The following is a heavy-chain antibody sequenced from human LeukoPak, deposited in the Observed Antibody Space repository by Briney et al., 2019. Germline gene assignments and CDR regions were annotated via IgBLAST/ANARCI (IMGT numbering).Heavy chain of an antibody. CDR2: IIPIFGTA. V-gene: IGHV1-69*13. CDR1: GGTFSSYA. CDR3: ARSWIQLWPKAFDI. D-gene: IGHD5-18*01. Sequence: GASVKVSCKASGGTFSSYAISWVRQAPGQGLEWMGGIIPIFGTANYAQRFQGRVTITADESTSTAYMELSSLRSEDTAVYYCARSWIQLWPKAFDIWGQGTMVTVSS. J-gene: IGHJ3*02.